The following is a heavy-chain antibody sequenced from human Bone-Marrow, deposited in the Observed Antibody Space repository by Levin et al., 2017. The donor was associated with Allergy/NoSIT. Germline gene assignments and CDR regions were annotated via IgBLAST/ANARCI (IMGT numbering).Heavy chain of an antibody. CDR3: ARGPGSVAGTLDYYYYMDV. V-gene: IGHV1-69*06. Sequence: HGESLKISCKTSGDNLRTYVISWVRQAPGQGLEWVGGTIPLYDTRDYAQKFHGRVTITSDKSTGIVHMELTSLRSEDTAVYYCARGPGSVAGTLDYYYYMDVWGTGTTVTVS. J-gene: IGHJ6*03. CDR1: GDNLRTYV. D-gene: IGHD2-15*01. CDR2: TIPLYDTR.